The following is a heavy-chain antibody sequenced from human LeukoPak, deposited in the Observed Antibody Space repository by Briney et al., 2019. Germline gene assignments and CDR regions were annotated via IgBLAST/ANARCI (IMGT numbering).Heavy chain of an antibody. J-gene: IGHJ3*02. CDR2: VSSSNSSI. V-gene: IGHV3-48*01. CDR3: ARGNSTGRGAFDI. Sequence: GGSLSLSCAASGFTFSSYSMSWVRQAPGKGLEWISYVSSSNSSIYYADSVKGRFTISRDNAKNSLYLQMNSLRAEDTAVYFCARGNSTGRGAFDIWGQGTMVTVSS. D-gene: IGHD6-19*01. CDR1: GFTFSSYS.